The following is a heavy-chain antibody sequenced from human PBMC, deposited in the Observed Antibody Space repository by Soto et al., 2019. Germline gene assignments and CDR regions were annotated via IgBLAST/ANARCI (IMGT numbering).Heavy chain of an antibody. CDR3: ARGGPRDGYRDLDY. Sequence: EVQLLESGGALFRPGGSLDLSCAPSGSPFTTLALTGVLHLPGKGWEWVSCITNSGGSTYFADSVKGRFTISRDNSKSTLYLQMSSLSAEDTAVYYCARGGPRDGYRDLDYWGPGTQVTVSS. J-gene: IGHJ4*02. CDR1: GSPFTTLA. CDR2: ITNSGGST. V-gene: IGHV3-23*01. D-gene: IGHD5-18*01.